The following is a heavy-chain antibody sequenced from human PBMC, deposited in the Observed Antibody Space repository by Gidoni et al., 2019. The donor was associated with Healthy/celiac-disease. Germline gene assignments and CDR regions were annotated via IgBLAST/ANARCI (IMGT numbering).Heavy chain of an antibody. D-gene: IGHD6-13*01. V-gene: IGHV4-39*01. J-gene: IGHJ6*02. Sequence: QLQLQESGQGLVKPSETLSLTCTVAGASISSSSYCWSWLRQPPGKGLEWVGSINYSGSTYYNPYLMSRVTISSDTTKNQFSLKLSSVPAADTAVYYCAAHTSSLYDSVPCYYYYGMDVWGQGTTVTVSS. CDR1: GASISSSSYC. CDR2: INYSGST. CDR3: AAHTSSLYDSVPCYYYYGMDV.